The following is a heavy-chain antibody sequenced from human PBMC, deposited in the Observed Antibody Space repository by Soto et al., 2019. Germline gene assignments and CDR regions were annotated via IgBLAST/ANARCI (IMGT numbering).Heavy chain of an antibody. CDR3: AQNGCSYPACYPYYYYVDV. CDR1: GFRLSDSA. J-gene: IGHJ6*03. D-gene: IGHD2-15*01. CDR2: LTVTGDSA. V-gene: IGHV3-23*01. Sequence: EVQLLESGGGLVQPGGSLRLSCAASGFRLSDSAVSWVRQAPGKGLEWVSRLTVTGDSAFYSDSVKGRFTISRDISKSTLYLQMNSLRAEDTAVYYCAQNGCSYPACYPYYYYVDVWRRGTTVTVSS.